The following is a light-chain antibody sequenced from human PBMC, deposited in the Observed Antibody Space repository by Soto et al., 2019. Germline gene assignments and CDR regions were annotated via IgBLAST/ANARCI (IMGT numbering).Light chain of an antibody. CDR1: SSDVGGYNY. J-gene: IGLJ2*01. CDR2: NVS. Sequence: QSALTQPASVSGSPGQSITISCTGTSSDVGGYNYVSWYQQYPGKAPKLMIHNVSHRPSGVSDRFSGSKSANTASLIISGLLAEDEADYYCSSYSSRSTVLFGGGTKVTVL. CDR3: SSYSSRSTVL. V-gene: IGLV2-14*01.